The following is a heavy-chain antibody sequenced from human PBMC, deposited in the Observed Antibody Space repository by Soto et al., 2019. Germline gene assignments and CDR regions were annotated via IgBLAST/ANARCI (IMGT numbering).Heavy chain of an antibody. CDR3: ARNKIGPQQLVRHFFYYYGMDV. CDR2: ISAYNGNT. D-gene: IGHD6-13*01. CDR1: GYTFTSYG. J-gene: IGHJ6*02. V-gene: IGHV1-18*01. Sequence: GASVKVSCKASGYTFTSYGISWVRQAPGQGLEWMGWISAYNGNTNYAQKLQGRVTMTTDTSTSTAYMELRSLRSDDTAVYYCARNKIGPQQLVRHFFYYYGMDVWDQGTTVTVSS.